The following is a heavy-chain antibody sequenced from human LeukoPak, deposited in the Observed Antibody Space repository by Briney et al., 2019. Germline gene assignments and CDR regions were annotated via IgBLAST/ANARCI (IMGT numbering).Heavy chain of an antibody. D-gene: IGHD2-2*01. CDR1: GFTFSRYA. CDR3: AKPSKYGNFFDY. V-gene: IGHV3-23*01. J-gene: IGHJ4*02. Sequence: GGSLRLSCAASGFTFSRYAMTWVRQAPGKGLEWVSVISGSDSRTDYADSVKGRFIVSRDISKNTLYLQMDSLRADDTAVYYCAKPSKYGNFFDYWGQGTLVTVSS. CDR2: ISGSDSRT.